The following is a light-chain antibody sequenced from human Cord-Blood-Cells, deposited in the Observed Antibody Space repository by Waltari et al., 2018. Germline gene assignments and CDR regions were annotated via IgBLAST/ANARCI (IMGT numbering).Light chain of an antibody. V-gene: IGLV1-40*01. CDR3: QSYDSSLSGWV. CDR1: SSNSGAGYD. CDR2: GNS. J-gene: IGLJ3*02. Sequence: QSVLTQPPPVSGAPGQRVTISCTGSSSNSGAGYDVQWYQQLPGTAPKLLIYGNSNRPSGVPDRFSGSKSGTSASLAITGLQAEDEADYYCQSYDSSLSGWVFGGGTKLTVL.